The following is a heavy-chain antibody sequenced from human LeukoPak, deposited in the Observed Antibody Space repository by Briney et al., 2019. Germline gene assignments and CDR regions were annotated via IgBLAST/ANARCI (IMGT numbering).Heavy chain of an antibody. V-gene: IGHV3-23*01. D-gene: IGHD3-22*01. Sequence: PGGSLRLSCAASGFTFSSYAMSWVRQAPGKGLEWVSAISGSGGSTYYADSVKGRFTISRDNSKNTLYLQMNSLRAEDTAVYYCAKISDHSSGYYRPIYYFDYWGQGTLVTVSS. CDR2: ISGSGGST. J-gene: IGHJ4*02. CDR3: AKISDHSSGYYRPIYYFDY. CDR1: GFTFSSYA.